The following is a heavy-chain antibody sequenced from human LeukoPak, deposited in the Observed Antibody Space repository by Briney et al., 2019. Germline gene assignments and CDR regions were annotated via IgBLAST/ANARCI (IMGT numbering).Heavy chain of an antibody. CDR2: IYYSGST. D-gene: IGHD3-10*01. V-gene: IGHV4-31*03. CDR3: ARKVGGSGELWY. CDR1: GGSISSGGYY. J-gene: IGHJ4*02. Sequence: SETLSLTCTVSGGSISSGGYYWSWIRQHPGKGLEWIGYIYYSGSTYYNPSLKSRVTISVDTSKNQFSLKLSSVTAADTAVYYCARKVGGSGELWYWGQGTLVTVSS.